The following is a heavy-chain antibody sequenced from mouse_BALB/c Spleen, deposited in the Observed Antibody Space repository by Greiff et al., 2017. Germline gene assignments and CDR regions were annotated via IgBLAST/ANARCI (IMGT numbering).Heavy chain of an antibody. CDR3: ARHEIYYYGEGYAMDY. CDR1: GFTFSSYA. V-gene: IGHV5-9-3*01. CDR2: ISSGGSYT. Sequence: EVHLVESGGGLVKPGGSLKLSCAASGFTFSSYAMSWVRQTPEKRLEWVATISSGGSYTYYPDSVKGRFTISRDNAKNTLYLQMSSLRSEDTAMYYCARHEIYYYGEGYAMDYWGQGTSVTVSS. J-gene: IGHJ4*01. D-gene: IGHD1-1*01.